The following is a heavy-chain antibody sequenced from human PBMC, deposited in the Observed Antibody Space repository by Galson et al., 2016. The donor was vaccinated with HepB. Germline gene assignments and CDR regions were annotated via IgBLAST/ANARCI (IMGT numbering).Heavy chain of an antibody. D-gene: IGHD3-9*01. CDR2: IYYTGST. J-gene: IGHJ6*03. CDR3: ARGLTPNYDILTGYPRYYYYYMDV. V-gene: IGHV4-59*01. CDR1: GGSISSYY. Sequence: SETLSLTCTVSGGSISSYYWSWIRQPPGKGLEWIGYIYYTGSTNYNPSLKSRVTISVDTFNNHFSLKLSSVTTADTAVYYCARGLTPNYDILTGYPRYYYYYMDVWGKGTTVTVSS.